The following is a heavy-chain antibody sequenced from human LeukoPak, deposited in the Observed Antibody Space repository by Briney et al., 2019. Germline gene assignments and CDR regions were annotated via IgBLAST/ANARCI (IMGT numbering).Heavy chain of an antibody. CDR2: ISSSSSYI. CDR3: AKNGYNSGWYDS. Sequence: GGSLRLSCTASGVTFSSYSMNWVRQAPGKGLEWISSISSSSSYIYYADSVKGRFTISRDNAKNSLYLQMNSLRAEDTALYYCAKNGYNSGWYDSWGQGILVTVSS. V-gene: IGHV3-21*04. J-gene: IGHJ5*01. CDR1: GVTFSSYS. D-gene: IGHD6-25*01.